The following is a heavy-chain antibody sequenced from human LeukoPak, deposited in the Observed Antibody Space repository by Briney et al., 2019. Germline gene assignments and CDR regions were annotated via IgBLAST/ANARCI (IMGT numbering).Heavy chain of an antibody. CDR3: AREGVRALNDAFDI. V-gene: IGHV1-2*02. CDR1: GYTFTANY. Sequence: ASVKVSCKASGYTFTANYMHWVRQAPGQGLQWMGWINPNSGGTNYAQKFQGRVTMTRDTSISTAYMELSRLRSDDTAVYYCAREGVRALNDAFDIWGQGTLVTVSS. CDR2: INPNSGGT. J-gene: IGHJ3*02. D-gene: IGHD3-10*01.